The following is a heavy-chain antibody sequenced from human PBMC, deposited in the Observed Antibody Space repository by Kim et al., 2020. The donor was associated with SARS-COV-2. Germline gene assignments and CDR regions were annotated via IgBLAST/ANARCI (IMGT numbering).Heavy chain of an antibody. J-gene: IGHJ3*02. Sequence: DSVKSRFTISRDNSKNTLYLQMNSLRAEDTAVYYCARSSIVGATDDAFDIWGQGTMVTVSS. CDR3: ARSSIVGATDDAFDI. V-gene: IGHV3-30*07. D-gene: IGHD1-26*01.